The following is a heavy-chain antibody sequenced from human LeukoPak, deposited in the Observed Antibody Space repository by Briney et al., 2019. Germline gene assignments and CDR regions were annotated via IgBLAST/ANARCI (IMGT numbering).Heavy chain of an antibody. CDR3: ARDRAVAGDYYYGMDV. CDR1: GFTVSSNY. J-gene: IGHJ6*02. D-gene: IGHD6-19*01. V-gene: IGHV3-66*01. CDR2: IYSGGST. Sequence: GGSLKLSCAASGFTVSSNYMSWVRQAPGKGLEWVSVIYSGGSTYYADSVKGRFTISRDNSKNTLYLQMNSLRAEDTAVYYCARDRAVAGDYYYGMDVWGQGTTVTVSS.